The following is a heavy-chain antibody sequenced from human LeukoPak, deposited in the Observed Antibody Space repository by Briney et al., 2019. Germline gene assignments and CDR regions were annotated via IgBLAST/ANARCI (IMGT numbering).Heavy chain of an antibody. CDR3: ARATSANEYSYGFHFDS. CDR1: GTTFRSYA. D-gene: IGHD5-18*01. J-gene: IGHJ4*02. CDR2: IIPSFGTV. Sequence: SVKVSCKASGTTFRSYAINWVRQAPGQGLEWMGAIIPSFGTVKYAQKFQGRVTMTADESTSTAYMDLNYLRSDDTAVYCARATSANEYSYGFHFDSWGQGTLVTVSS. V-gene: IGHV1-69*13.